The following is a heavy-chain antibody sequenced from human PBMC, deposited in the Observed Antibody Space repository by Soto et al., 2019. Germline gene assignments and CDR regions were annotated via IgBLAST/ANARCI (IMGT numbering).Heavy chain of an antibody. J-gene: IGHJ4*02. V-gene: IGHV3-33*01. CDR2: IWYDGSNK. CDR1: GFTFSSYG. Sequence: GGSLRLSCAASGFTFSSYGMHWVRQAPGKGLEWVAVIWYDGSNKYYADSVKGRFTISRDNSKNTLYLQMNSLRAEDTAVYYCARDLGVTTPSQALDYWGQGTLVTVSS. D-gene: IGHD4-17*01. CDR3: ARDLGVTTPSQALDY.